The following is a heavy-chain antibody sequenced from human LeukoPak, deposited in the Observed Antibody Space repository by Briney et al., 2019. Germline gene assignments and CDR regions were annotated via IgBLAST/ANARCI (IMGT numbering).Heavy chain of an antibody. CDR2: IYTSGST. J-gene: IGHJ4*02. V-gene: IGHV4-4*07. CDR1: GGSFSIYY. D-gene: IGHD3-10*01. CDR3: ARTRYYYGSGLRPYYFDY. Sequence: SETLSLTCTVSGGSFSIYYWTWIRQPAGKGLEWIGRIYTSGSTNYNPSLTSRVTMSVDTSKNQFSLKLSSVTAADTAVYYCARTRYYYGSGLRPYYFDYWGQGTLVTVSS.